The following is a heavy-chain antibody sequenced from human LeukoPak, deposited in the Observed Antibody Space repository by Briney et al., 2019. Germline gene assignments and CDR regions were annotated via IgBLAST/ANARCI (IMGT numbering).Heavy chain of an antibody. CDR3: ARHRGSGWRDPFDY. V-gene: IGHV4-59*08. Sequence: PSETLSLTCTVSGGSISSYYWSWIRQPPGKGLEWIGYIYYSGSTNYNPSLKSRVTISVDTSKNQFSLKLSSVTAADTAVYYCARHRGSGWRDPFDYWGQGTLVTVSS. CDR2: IYYSGST. J-gene: IGHJ4*02. D-gene: IGHD6-25*01. CDR1: GGSISSYY.